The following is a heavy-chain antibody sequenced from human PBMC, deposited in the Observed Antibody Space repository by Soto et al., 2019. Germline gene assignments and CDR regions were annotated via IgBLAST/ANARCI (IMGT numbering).Heavy chain of an antibody. Sequence: QVHLVESGGGVVQPERSLTLSCAASGFTFSSYGMHWVRQALGKGLEWVAVIWHDGMNKYYADSVRGRFTISRDNSKNTLYLQMNSLRAEDTAVYYCARDRGSDDPIDYWGQGTLVTVSS. CDR1: GFTFSSYG. CDR3: ARDRGSDDPIDY. V-gene: IGHV3-33*01. J-gene: IGHJ4*02. CDR2: IWHDGMNK. D-gene: IGHD3-10*01.